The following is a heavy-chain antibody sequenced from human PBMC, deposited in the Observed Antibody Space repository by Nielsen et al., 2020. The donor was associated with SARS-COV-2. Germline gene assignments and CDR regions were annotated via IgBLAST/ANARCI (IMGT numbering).Heavy chain of an antibody. J-gene: IGHJ6*02. D-gene: IGHD3-10*01. Sequence: GESLKISCAASGFTFSSYAMHWVRQAPGKGLEWVAVISYDGSNKYYADSVKGRFTISRDNSKNTLYLQMNSLRAEDTAVYYCARADYYGSGSYMPYYYGMDVWGQGTTVTVSS. CDR3: ARADYYGSGSYMPYYYGMDV. CDR2: ISYDGSNK. CDR1: GFTFSSYA. V-gene: IGHV3-30-3*01.